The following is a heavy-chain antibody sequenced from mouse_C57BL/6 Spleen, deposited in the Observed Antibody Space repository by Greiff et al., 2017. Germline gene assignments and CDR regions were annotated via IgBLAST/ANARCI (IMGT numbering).Heavy chain of an antibody. CDR2: IDPSDSYT. CDR3: AHYGSSYGYFDV. J-gene: IGHJ1*03. V-gene: IGHV1-50*01. CDR1: GYTFTSYW. Sequence: VQLQQPGAELVKPGASVKLSCKASGYTFTSYWMQWVKQRPGQGLEWIGEIDPSDSYTNYNQKFKGKATLTVDPSSSTAYMQLSSLTSEDSAVYYGAHYGSSYGYFDVWGTGTTVTVSS. D-gene: IGHD1-1*01.